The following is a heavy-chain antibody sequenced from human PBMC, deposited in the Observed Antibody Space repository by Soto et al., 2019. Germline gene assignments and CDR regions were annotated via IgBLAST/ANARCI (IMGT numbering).Heavy chain of an antibody. D-gene: IGHD6-19*01. V-gene: IGHV3-33*01. CDR2: IRYDGSNK. Sequence: QVQLVESGGGVVQAGRSLRLSCAASGFTFSSYGMHWVRQAPGKGLEWVAVIRYDGSNKNYADSVKGRFTISRDNSKNTLYLQMNSLRDEDTAVYYCARYTSGWEFDLWGQETLVTVSS. CDR3: ARYTSGWEFDL. CDR1: GFTFSSYG. J-gene: IGHJ4*02.